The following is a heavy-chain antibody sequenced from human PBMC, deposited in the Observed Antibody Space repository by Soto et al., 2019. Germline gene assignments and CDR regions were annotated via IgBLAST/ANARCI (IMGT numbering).Heavy chain of an antibody. CDR1: GYTFTSYG. V-gene: IGHV1-18*01. CDR2: ISAYNGNT. CDR3: ARDRSSIAVAGENDY. D-gene: IGHD6-19*01. J-gene: IGHJ4*02. Sequence: ASVKVSCKASGYTFTSYGISWVRQAPGQGLEWMGWISAYNGNTNYAQKLQGRVTMTTDTSTSTAYMELRSLRSDDTAVYYCARDRSSIAVAGENDYWGQGTLVTVSS.